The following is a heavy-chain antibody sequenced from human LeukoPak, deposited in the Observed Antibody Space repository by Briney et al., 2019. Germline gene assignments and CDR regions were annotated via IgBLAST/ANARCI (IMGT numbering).Heavy chain of an antibody. D-gene: IGHD1-26*01. J-gene: IGHJ4*02. V-gene: IGHV4-59*08. Sequence: SETLSLTCTVSGDSIGSYYWSWIRQPPGKGLEWIGYIYYSGSTNYNPSLKSRVTISVDTSKNQFSLKLSSVTAADTAVYYCARGARGSYSYWGQGTLVTVSS. CDR1: GDSIGSYY. CDR2: IYYSGST. CDR3: ARGARGSYSY.